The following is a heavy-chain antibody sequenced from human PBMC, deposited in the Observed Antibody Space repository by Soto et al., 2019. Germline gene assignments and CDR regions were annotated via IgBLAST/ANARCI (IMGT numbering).Heavy chain of an antibody. V-gene: IGHV1-18*01. CDR3: ARDGKDSSSSGLFWFDP. D-gene: IGHD6-6*01. CDR1: GYTFTSYG. CDR2: ISAYNGNT. J-gene: IGHJ5*02. Sequence: ASVKVSCKASGYTFTSYGITWVRQAPGQGLEWMGWISAYNGNTNYAQKLQGRVTMTTDTSTSTAYMELSSLRSEDTAVYYCARDGKDSSSSGLFWFDPWGQGTLVTVSS.